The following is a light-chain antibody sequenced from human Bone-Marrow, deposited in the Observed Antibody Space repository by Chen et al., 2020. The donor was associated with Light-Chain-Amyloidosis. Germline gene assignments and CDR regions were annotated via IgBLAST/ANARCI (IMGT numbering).Light chain of an antibody. J-gene: IGKJ1*01. V-gene: IGKV1-39*01. Sequence: DIQMTQSPSSVSAFVGDRVTINCRASQSIRSYLNWYQQKPGKAPNVLISAASSLQSGVPGRFTGSGSGTDFTLTISGVQPEDFSTYYCQQSYTFPWTFGQGTRVEVK. CDR2: AAS. CDR3: QQSYTFPWT. CDR1: QSIRSY.